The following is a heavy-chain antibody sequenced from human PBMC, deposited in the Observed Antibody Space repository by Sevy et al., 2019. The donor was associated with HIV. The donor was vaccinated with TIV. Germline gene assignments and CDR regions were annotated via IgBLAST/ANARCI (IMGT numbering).Heavy chain of an antibody. Sequence: GGSLRLSCAASGFTFSSYAMHWVRQAPGKGPEWVAVISHDGSNKYYADSVKGRFTISRDNSKNTLYLQMNSLRAEDTAVYYCARDGDIVVVVGASALFDYWGQGILVTVSS. D-gene: IGHD2-15*01. CDR1: GFTFSSYA. CDR2: ISHDGSNK. CDR3: ARDGDIVVVVGASALFDY. V-gene: IGHV3-30*04. J-gene: IGHJ4*02.